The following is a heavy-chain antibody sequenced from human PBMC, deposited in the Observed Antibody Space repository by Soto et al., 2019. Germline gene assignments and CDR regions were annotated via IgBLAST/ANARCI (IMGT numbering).Heavy chain of an antibody. CDR1: GFTFDDYG. J-gene: IGHJ4*02. Sequence: GGSLRLSCAASGFTFDDYGMSWVRQAPGKGLEWVPGINWNGGSTGYADSVKGRFTISRDNAKNSLYLQMNSLRAEDTALYYCARTRLQYSGSYYPKYFDYWGQGTLVTVSS. V-gene: IGHV3-20*04. CDR3: ARTRLQYSGSYYPKYFDY. CDR2: INWNGGST. D-gene: IGHD1-26*01.